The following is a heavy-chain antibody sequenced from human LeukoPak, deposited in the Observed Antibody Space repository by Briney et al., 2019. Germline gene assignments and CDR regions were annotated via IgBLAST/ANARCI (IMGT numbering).Heavy chain of an antibody. V-gene: IGHV1-2*02. Sequence: ASVKVSCKASGYTFTGYYMHWVRQAPGQGLEWMGWTNPNSGGTNYAQKFQGRVTMTRDTSISTAYMELSRLRSDDTAVYYCARDYDFWSGYLAFDYWGQGTLVTVSS. J-gene: IGHJ4*02. CDR3: ARDYDFWSGYLAFDY. CDR1: GYTFTGYY. D-gene: IGHD3-3*01. CDR2: TNPNSGGT.